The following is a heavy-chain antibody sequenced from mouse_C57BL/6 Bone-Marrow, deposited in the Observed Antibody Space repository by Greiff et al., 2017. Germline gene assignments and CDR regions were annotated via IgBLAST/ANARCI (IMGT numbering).Heavy chain of an antibody. CDR2: IDPSDSET. D-gene: IGHD1-1*01. V-gene: IGHV1-52*01. Sequence: QVQLKQPGAELVRPGSSVKLSCKASGYTFTSYWMHWVKQRPIQGLEWIGNIDPSDSETHYNQKFKDKATLTVDKSSSTAYMQLSSLTSEDSAVYYCARVYFSYYAMDYWGQGTSVTVSS. CDR1: GYTFTSYW. CDR3: ARVYFSYYAMDY. J-gene: IGHJ4*01.